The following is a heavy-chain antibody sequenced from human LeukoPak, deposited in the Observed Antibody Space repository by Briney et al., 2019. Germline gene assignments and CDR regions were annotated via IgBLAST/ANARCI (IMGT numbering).Heavy chain of an antibody. V-gene: IGHV1-2*06. CDR2: TNPNSGGT. CDR3: ARDLGYYDSSGYPRDY. D-gene: IGHD3-22*01. J-gene: IGHJ4*02. Sequence: ASVKVSCKASGYTFTGYYMHWVRQAPGQGLEWMGRTNPNSGGTNYAQKFQGRVTMTRDTSISTAYMELSRLGSDDTAVYCCARDLGYYDSSGYPRDYWGQGTLVTVSS. CDR1: GYTFTGYY.